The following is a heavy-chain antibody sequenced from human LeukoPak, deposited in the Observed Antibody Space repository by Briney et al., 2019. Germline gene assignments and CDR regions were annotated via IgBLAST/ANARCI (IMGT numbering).Heavy chain of an antibody. V-gene: IGHV1-69*13. CDR1: GGTFSSYA. CDR3: AREGDHTPLYRPYNWFDP. CDR2: IIPIFGTA. Sequence: SVKVSCKASGGTFSSYAISWVRQAPGKGLEWMGGIIPIFGTANYAQKFQGRVTITADESTSTAYMELSSLRSEDTAVYYCAREGDHTPLYRPYNWFDPWGQGTLVTVSS. J-gene: IGHJ5*02. D-gene: IGHD3-16*01.